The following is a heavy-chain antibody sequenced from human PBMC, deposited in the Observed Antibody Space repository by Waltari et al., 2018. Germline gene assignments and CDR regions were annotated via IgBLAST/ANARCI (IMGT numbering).Heavy chain of an antibody. D-gene: IGHD3-16*01. CDR3: ARVHSLGQYDSNGQESNFDH. Sequence: EVQLLESGGGLVQPGGSLSLSCLASGFTFSTYAMPWVRQGPGKGLEWVSAISGGGIKTYYADSVKGRFTISRDNSKNTLYLQMNSLRAEDTAVYSCARVHSLGQYDSNGQESNFDHWGQGALVTVSS. J-gene: IGHJ4*02. CDR2: ISGGGIKT. CDR1: GFTFSTYA. V-gene: IGHV3-23*01.